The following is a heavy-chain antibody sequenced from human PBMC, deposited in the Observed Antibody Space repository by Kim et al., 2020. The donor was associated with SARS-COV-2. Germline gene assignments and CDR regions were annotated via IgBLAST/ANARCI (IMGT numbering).Heavy chain of an antibody. J-gene: IGHJ4*02. D-gene: IGHD3-22*01. V-gene: IGHV3-66*01. Sequence: GGSLRLSCAASGFTVSSNYMSWVRQAPGKGLEWVSVIYSGGSTYYADSVKGRFTISRDNSKNTLYLQMNSLRAEDTAVYYCARDQGKDYYDSSGYFDYWGQGTLVTVSS. CDR3: ARDQGKDYYDSSGYFDY. CDR1: GFTVSSNY. CDR2: IYSGGST.